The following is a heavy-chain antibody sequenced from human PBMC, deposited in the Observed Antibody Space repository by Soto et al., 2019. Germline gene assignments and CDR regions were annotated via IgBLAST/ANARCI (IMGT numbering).Heavy chain of an antibody. Sequence: EVQLVESGGGLVQPGGPRRLSCAASGFTFSSYWMTWVRQAPGKGLEWVANIKEDGSVKYYVDSVKGRFTISRDNAKKSLYLQMNSLRAEDTAVYYCTRDPDSSGTDAFDIWGQGTLVTVSP. D-gene: IGHD3-22*01. V-gene: IGHV3-7*01. CDR2: IKEDGSVK. J-gene: IGHJ3*02. CDR3: TRDPDSSGTDAFDI. CDR1: GFTFSSYW.